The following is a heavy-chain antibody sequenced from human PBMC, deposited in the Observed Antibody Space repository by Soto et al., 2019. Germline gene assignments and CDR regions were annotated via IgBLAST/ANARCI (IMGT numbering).Heavy chain of an antibody. D-gene: IGHD3-9*01. V-gene: IGHV1-8*01. CDR3: ARGTGPYYDILTGYYRYYYYYGIDV. CDR2: MNPNSGNT. CDR1: GYTFASYD. Sequence: ASVKVSCKASGYTFASYDINWVRQATGQGLEWMGWMNPNSGNTGYAQKFQGRVTMTRNTSISTAYMELSSLRSEDTAVYYCARGTGPYYDILTGYYRYYYYYGIDVWGQGTTVTVSS. J-gene: IGHJ6*02.